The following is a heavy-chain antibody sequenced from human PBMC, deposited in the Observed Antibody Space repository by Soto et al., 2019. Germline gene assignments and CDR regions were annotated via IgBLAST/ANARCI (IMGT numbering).Heavy chain of an antibody. V-gene: IGHV1-69*12. D-gene: IGHD2-15*01. Sequence: QVQLVQSGAELKKPGSSVKVSCKASGGSVTAYTINWVRQAPGQGLEWIGAFIPIFPTPNYAQKFQGRVPXXADGPTTAAYMELNSLTSDDAAVYYCGTGAVVPAYPNWVDTWGQGTLVTVSS. J-gene: IGHJ5*02. CDR3: GTGAVVPAYPNWVDT. CDR2: FIPIFPTP. CDR1: GGSVTAYT.